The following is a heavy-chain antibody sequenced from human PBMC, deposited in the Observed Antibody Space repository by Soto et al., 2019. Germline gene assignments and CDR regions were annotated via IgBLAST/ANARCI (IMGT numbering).Heavy chain of an antibody. V-gene: IGHV3-30-3*01. Sequence: QVQLEESGGGVVQPGRSLRLSCAASGFTVSSYGLHWVRQAPGKGLEWLAFISYDGSDKFYADSVKGRFTISRDSSKNTLYLQMNSLRAEDTAVYYCARVLGGYPNFDFWVQGTLVTVSS. J-gene: IGHJ4*02. CDR1: GFTVSSYG. D-gene: IGHD3-22*01. CDR3: ARVLGGYPNFDF. CDR2: ISYDGSDK.